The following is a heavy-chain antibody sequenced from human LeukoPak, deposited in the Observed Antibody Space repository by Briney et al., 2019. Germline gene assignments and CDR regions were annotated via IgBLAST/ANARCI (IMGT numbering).Heavy chain of an antibody. Sequence: PGGTLRLSCAASGFTFSSYGMSWVRQAPGKGLEWVSAISGSGGSTYYADSVKGRFTISRDNSKNTLYLQMNSLRAEDTAVYYCAKDRITMVRGVITKTLGLFDYWGQGTLVTVSS. J-gene: IGHJ4*02. CDR1: GFTFSSYG. CDR3: AKDRITMVRGVITKTLGLFDY. CDR2: ISGSGGST. D-gene: IGHD3-10*01. V-gene: IGHV3-23*01.